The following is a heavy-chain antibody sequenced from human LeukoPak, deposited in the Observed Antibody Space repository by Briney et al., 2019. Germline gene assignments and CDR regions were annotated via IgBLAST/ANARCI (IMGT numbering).Heavy chain of an antibody. V-gene: IGHV3-30*18. Sequence: GGSLRLSCAVSGFTFNTYGIHWVRQTPGKELEWVALISYDGSNKYYADSVKGRFTISRDNSKNTLYLQMNRLRAEDTAVYYCAKVGSYHDFDYWGQGTLVTVSS. J-gene: IGHJ4*02. CDR3: AKVGSYHDFDY. D-gene: IGHD1-26*01. CDR1: GFTFNTYG. CDR2: ISYDGSNK.